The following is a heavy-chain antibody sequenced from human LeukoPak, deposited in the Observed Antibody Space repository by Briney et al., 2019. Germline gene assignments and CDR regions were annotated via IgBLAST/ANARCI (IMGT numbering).Heavy chain of an antibody. CDR2: INPNSGGT. CDR3: ARWDSNYGFDP. Sequence: ASVKVSCKASGYTFTGYYMHWVRQAPGQGLEWMGWINPNSGGTGYAQKFQGRVTITRDTSISTAYMELSRLRSDDTAVYYCARWDSNYGFDPWGQGTLVTVSS. CDR1: GYTFTGYY. D-gene: IGHD4-11*01. V-gene: IGHV1-2*02. J-gene: IGHJ5*02.